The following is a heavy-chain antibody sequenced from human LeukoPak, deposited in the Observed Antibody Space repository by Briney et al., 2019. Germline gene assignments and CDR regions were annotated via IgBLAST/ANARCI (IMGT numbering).Heavy chain of an antibody. D-gene: IGHD3-9*01. V-gene: IGHV3-21*01. CDR2: ISSSSSYI. J-gene: IGHJ4*02. CDR3: AREDWSPMGAFDY. Sequence: PGGSLRLSCAASGFTVSSYSMNWVRQAPGKGLEWVSSISSSSSYIYYADSVKGRFTISRDNAKNSLYLQMNSLRAEDTAVYYCAREDWSPMGAFDYWGQGTLVTVSS. CDR1: GFTVSSYS.